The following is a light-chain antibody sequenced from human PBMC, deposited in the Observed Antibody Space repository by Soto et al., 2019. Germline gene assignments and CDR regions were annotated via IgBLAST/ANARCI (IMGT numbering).Light chain of an antibody. J-gene: IGKJ1*01. Sequence: EIVLTQSPGTLSLSPGERATLSCRASQSVGSNLAWYQQKSGQAPRLLIYGASNRATGIPDRFSGTVSGTDFTLTIGRLEPEDFALYYCQQYGSSPPRTFGQGTKVEVK. CDR3: QQYGSSPPRT. V-gene: IGKV3-20*01. CDR2: GAS. CDR1: QSVGSN.